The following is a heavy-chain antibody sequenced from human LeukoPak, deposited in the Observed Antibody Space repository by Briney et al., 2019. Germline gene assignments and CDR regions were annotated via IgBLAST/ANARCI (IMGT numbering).Heavy chain of an antibody. CDR1: RFTFSSYG. Sequence: GGSLRLSCAASRFTFSSYGMHWVRQAPGKGLEWVAIISYDGSNKYYADSVKGRFTISRDNSKNTLSLQMNSLRAEDTAVYYCARDWFRGMTVAGPLDYWGQGTQVTVSS. D-gene: IGHD6-19*01. V-gene: IGHV3-30*19. CDR3: ARDWFRGMTVAGPLDY. J-gene: IGHJ4*02. CDR2: ISYDGSNK.